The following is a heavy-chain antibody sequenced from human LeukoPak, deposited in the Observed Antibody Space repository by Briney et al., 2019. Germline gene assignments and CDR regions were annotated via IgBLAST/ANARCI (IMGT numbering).Heavy chain of an antibody. CDR3: ARRMVRGVLSTTYWYFDL. Sequence: PSETVSRTCAVYGGSFSGYYWSWTRQAPGKGLEWIGEINHSGSTNYNPSLKSRVTISVDTSKNQFSLKLSSVTAADTAVYYCARRMVRGVLSTTYWYFDLWGRGTLVTVSS. D-gene: IGHD3-10*01. CDR2: INHSGST. CDR1: GGSFSGYY. V-gene: IGHV4-34*01. J-gene: IGHJ2*01.